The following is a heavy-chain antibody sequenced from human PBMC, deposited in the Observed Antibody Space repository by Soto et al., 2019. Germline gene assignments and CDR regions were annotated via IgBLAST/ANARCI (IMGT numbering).Heavy chain of an antibody. J-gene: IGHJ5*02. V-gene: IGHV4-31*03. CDR1: GGSISSGGYY. Sequence: QVQLQESGPGLVKPTQTLSLTCTVSGGSISSGGYYWSWIRQHPGKGLEWIGYIYHSGSTYYNPSLKSRVTISVETSKNQFYLKLSSVTAADTAVYYCAREAAGILNWFDPWGQGTLVTVSS. D-gene: IGHD6-25*01. CDR2: IYHSGST. CDR3: AREAAGILNWFDP.